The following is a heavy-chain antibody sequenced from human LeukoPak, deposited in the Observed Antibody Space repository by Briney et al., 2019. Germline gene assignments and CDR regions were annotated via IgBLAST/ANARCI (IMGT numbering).Heavy chain of an antibody. CDR2: IYHSGSS. J-gene: IGHJ2*01. D-gene: IGHD3-22*01. Sequence: SETLSLTCTVSGGSISSYYWSWIRQPPGKGLEWIGYIYHSGSSNYNPSLKSRVTISADTSKNQFSLKLSSVTAADTAVYYCATHYYDSSGYYYSWYFDLWGRGTLSLSPQ. V-gene: IGHV4-59*08. CDR3: ATHYYDSSGYYYSWYFDL. CDR1: GGSISSYY.